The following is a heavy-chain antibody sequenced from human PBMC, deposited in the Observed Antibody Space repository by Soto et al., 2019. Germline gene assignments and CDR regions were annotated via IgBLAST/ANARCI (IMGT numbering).Heavy chain of an antibody. CDR2: ISGSGGST. J-gene: IGHJ6*02. CDR1: GFTFSSYA. Sequence: PGGSLRLSCAASGFTFSSYAMSWVRQAPGKGLEWVSAISGSGGSTYYADSVKGRFTISRDNSKNTLYLQMNSLRAEDTAVYYCAKVIAYYDILTGYYHYYYYGMDVWGQGTTVTVSS. CDR3: AKVIAYYDILTGYYHYYYYGMDV. D-gene: IGHD3-9*01. V-gene: IGHV3-23*01.